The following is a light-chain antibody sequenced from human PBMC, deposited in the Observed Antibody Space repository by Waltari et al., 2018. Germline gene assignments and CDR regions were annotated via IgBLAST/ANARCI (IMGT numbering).Light chain of an antibody. CDR2: DVS. Sequence: QSALTQPASVSGSPGHSITISCSGTSSDPNTYNDVSWYHQHPGRGPKLIIYDVSHRPSGVSSRFSGSKSGSTASLTISGLQAEDEALYFCSSFISISARVVFGGGTKLTVL. CDR1: SSDPNTYND. CDR3: SSFISISARVV. V-gene: IGLV2-14*03. J-gene: IGLJ2*01.